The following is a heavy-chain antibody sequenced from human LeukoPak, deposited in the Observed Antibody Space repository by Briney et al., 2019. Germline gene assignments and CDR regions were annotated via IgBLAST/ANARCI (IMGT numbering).Heavy chain of an antibody. CDR1: GFIFSSYW. D-gene: IGHD4-17*01. CDR2: IKQDGSEE. CDR3: ARTNDYGDYGELVPHCFDY. Sequence: PGGSLRLSCAASGFIFSSYWMNWVRQAPGKGLEWVANIKQDGSEEYYVDSVKGRFTVSRDNAKNSLFLQMDSLRAEDTAVYYCARTNDYGDYGELVPHCFDYWGQGPLVTVSS. V-gene: IGHV3-7*01. J-gene: IGHJ4*02.